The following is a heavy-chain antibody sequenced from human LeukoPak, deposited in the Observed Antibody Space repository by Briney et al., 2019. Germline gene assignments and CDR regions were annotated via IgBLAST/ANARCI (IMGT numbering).Heavy chain of an antibody. Sequence: GKSLRLSCAASGFTFSDYAFHWVRQAPGKGLEWVALISYDGTNKYYADSVKGRFTISRDNSKNTLYLQMNSLRTEDTAMYYCARQQGDASDIWGRGTMVTVSS. J-gene: IGHJ3*02. CDR2: ISYDGTNK. V-gene: IGHV3-30-3*01. CDR3: ARQQGDASDI. CDR1: GFTFSDYA.